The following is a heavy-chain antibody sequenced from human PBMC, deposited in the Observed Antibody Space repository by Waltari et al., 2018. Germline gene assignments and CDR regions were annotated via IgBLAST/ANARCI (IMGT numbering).Heavy chain of an antibody. Sequence: QVQLVQSGAEVKKPGSSVKVSCKASGGTFSSYTISWVRQAPGQGLEWMGRSIPILGKANYAQKFPGRVTITADKSTSTAYMELSSLRSEDTAVYYCARDTIYYGSGSYPRYFDYWGQGTLVTVSS. D-gene: IGHD3-10*01. CDR3: ARDTIYYGSGSYPRYFDY. CDR1: GGTFSSYT. CDR2: SIPILGKA. V-gene: IGHV1-69*08. J-gene: IGHJ4*02.